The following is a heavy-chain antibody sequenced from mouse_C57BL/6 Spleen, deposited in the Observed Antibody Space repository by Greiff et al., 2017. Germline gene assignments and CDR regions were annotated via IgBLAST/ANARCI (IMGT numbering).Heavy chain of an antibody. Sequence: VQLQQSGAELVKPGASVKISCKASGYAFSSYWMNWVKQRPGEGLEWIGQIYPGDGDTNYNGKFKGKATLTVDKSSSTAYMRLSSLASEDSAVYFGARSPYEYDGTYFDCWGKGTTLTVSS. CDR2: IYPGDGDT. J-gene: IGHJ2*01. V-gene: IGHV1-80*01. CDR3: ARSPYEYDGTYFDC. CDR1: GYAFSSYW. D-gene: IGHD2-4*01.